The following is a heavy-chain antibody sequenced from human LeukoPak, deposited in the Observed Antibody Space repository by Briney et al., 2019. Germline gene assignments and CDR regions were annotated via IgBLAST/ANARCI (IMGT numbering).Heavy chain of an antibody. Sequence: PGGSLRLSCAASGFTFSSYALSWVRQAPGKGLEWVSAISANGDTTYYADSVKGRFTISRDNSKNTLYLHMNSLRAEDTAVYYCANSQSGSRVIFDYWGQGTLVTVSS. CDR1: GFTFSSYA. J-gene: IGHJ4*02. D-gene: IGHD1-26*01. V-gene: IGHV3-23*01. CDR2: ISANGDTT. CDR3: ANSQSGSRVIFDY.